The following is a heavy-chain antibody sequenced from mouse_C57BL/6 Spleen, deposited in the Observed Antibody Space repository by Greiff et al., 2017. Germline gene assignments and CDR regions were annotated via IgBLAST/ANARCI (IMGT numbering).Heavy chain of an antibody. D-gene: IGHD2-4*01. CDR1: GYSITSGYD. CDR3: ARGSYYDYDEGFAY. J-gene: IGHJ3*01. Sequence: VQLKESGPGMVKPSQSLSLTCTVTGYSITSGYDWHWIRHFPGNKLEWMGYISYSGSTNYNPSLKSRISITHDTSKNHFFLKLNSVTTEDTATYYCARGSYYDYDEGFAYWGQGTLVTVSA. V-gene: IGHV3-1*01. CDR2: ISYSGST.